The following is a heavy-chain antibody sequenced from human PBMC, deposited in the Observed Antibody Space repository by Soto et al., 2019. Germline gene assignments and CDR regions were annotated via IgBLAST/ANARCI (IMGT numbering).Heavy chain of an antibody. CDR1: DFTFNNYA. CDR2: ISFDGNNE. V-gene: IGHV3-30-3*01. D-gene: IGHD4-17*01. Sequence: QVQLVESGGGVVLPGRSLRLSCAASDFTFNNYAMHWVRQSPGKGLEWVALISFDGNNEYYTDSVKGRFTISRDNSKNTLSLQLNSLRPEDTAVYYWTRDPAVSPSGIHYGMDLWGQGTAVTVSS. J-gene: IGHJ6*02. CDR3: TRDPAVSPSGIHYGMDL.